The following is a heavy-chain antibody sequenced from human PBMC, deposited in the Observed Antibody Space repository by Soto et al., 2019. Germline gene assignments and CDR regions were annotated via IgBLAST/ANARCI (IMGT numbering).Heavy chain of an antibody. Sequence: LSLTCTVSGGSISSGDYYWSWIRQPPGKGLEWIGYIYYSGSTYYNPSLKSRVTISVDTSKNQFSLKLSSVTAADTAVYYCASTIPYYYYGMDVWGQGTTVTVSS. CDR1: GGSISSGDYY. CDR2: IYYSGST. J-gene: IGHJ6*02. CDR3: ASTIPYYYYGMDV. V-gene: IGHV4-30-4*01. D-gene: IGHD3-10*01.